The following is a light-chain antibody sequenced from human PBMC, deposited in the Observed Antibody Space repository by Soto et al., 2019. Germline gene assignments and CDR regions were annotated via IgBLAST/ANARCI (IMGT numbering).Light chain of an antibody. CDR3: QQYGSSPPLT. CDR2: CAS. J-gene: IGKJ4*01. CDR1: QSVSSSY. V-gene: IGKV3-20*01. Sequence: IVLTQSPGTLSLSPGERATLSCRASQSVSSSYLAWYQQKHGQAPRLLIYCASSRATGIPDRFSGSGSGTDFTLTISRLEPEDFAVYYCQQYGSSPPLTFGGGTKVEIK.